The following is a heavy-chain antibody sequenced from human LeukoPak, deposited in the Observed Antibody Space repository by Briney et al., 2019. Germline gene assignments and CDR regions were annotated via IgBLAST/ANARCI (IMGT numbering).Heavy chain of an antibody. CDR1: GFTFSSYA. V-gene: IGHV3-7*01. Sequence: GGSLRLSCAASGFTFSSYAMSWVRQAPGKGLEWVANIKQDGSEKYYVDSVKGRFTISRDNAKNSLYLQMNSLRAEDTAVYYCAREGYSSSYKDYWGQGTLVTVSS. J-gene: IGHJ4*02. D-gene: IGHD6-13*01. CDR2: IKQDGSEK. CDR3: AREGYSSSYKDY.